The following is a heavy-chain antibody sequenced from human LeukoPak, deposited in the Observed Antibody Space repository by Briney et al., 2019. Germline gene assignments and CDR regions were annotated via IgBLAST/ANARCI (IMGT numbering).Heavy chain of an antibody. CDR1: GGSISSYY. J-gene: IGHJ5*02. Sequence: LSETLSLTCTVSGGSISSYYWSLIRQPAGKGLEWIGRIYTSGSTNYNPSLKSRVTMAVDTSKNQFSLKLSSVTAADTAVYYCARDLFLCSSTSCYAGLPYYDILPSGIWFDPWGQGTLVTVSS. CDR2: IYTSGST. D-gene: IGHD2-2*01. V-gene: IGHV4-4*07. CDR3: ARDLFLCSSTSCYAGLPYYDILPSGIWFDP.